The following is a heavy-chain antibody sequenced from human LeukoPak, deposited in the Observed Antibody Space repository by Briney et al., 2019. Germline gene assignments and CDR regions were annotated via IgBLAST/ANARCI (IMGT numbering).Heavy chain of an antibody. Sequence: ASVTVSFKASVYTFTGYYLHWVRQAPAQGLEWVGWINPYSGGTDYAHQFQGRVTITRDTSITTAYVELSGLMSDDTAVYYCARAASGSILNGRRYFDYWGQGTLVTVSS. V-gene: IGHV1-2*02. J-gene: IGHJ4*02. CDR3: ARAASGSILNGRRYFDY. CDR2: INPYSGGT. CDR1: VYTFTGYY. D-gene: IGHD1-26*01.